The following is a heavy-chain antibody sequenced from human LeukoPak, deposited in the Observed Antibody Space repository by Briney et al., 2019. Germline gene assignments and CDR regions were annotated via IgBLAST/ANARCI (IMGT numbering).Heavy chain of an antibody. D-gene: IGHD3-22*01. Sequence: GGSLRLSCAASGFSFSSYSMNWVRQAPGKGLEWVSYISSSSSTIYYADSVKGRFTISRDNAKNSLYLQLNSLRDEDTAVYYCARLCRNYYDSSSLDYWGQGTLATVSS. V-gene: IGHV3-48*02. CDR3: ARLCRNYYDSSSLDY. CDR1: GFSFSSYS. J-gene: IGHJ4*02. CDR2: ISSSSSTI.